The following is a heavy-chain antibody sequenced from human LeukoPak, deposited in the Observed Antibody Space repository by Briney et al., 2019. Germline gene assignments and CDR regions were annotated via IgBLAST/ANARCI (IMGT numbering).Heavy chain of an antibody. D-gene: IGHD1-1*01. CDR3: VRTGLLKNWFDP. Sequence: PGGSLRLSCAASGFTFSRYGMHWVRQAPGKGLEWVAFIPYHENIEYYADSVKGRFTVSRDDSKNTVYLQMNSLRAEDTAVYYCVRTGLLKNWFDPWGHGTQVTVSS. CDR1: GFTFSRYG. CDR2: IPYHENIE. V-gene: IGHV3-30*02. J-gene: IGHJ5*02.